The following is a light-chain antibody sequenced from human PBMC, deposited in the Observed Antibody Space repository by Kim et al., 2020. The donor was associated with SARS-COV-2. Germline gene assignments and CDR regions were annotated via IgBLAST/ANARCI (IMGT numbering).Light chain of an antibody. V-gene: IGLV8-61*01. Sequence: QTVVTQEPSFSVSPGGTVTLTCGLSSGSVSTTYHPSWYQQTPGQAPRTLIYSTNTRASGVPARFSGSILGNKAALTITGAQADDESDYYCVLYMGSGIWVFGVGTQLTVL. CDR2: STN. J-gene: IGLJ3*02. CDR1: SGSVSTTYH. CDR3: VLYMGSGIWV.